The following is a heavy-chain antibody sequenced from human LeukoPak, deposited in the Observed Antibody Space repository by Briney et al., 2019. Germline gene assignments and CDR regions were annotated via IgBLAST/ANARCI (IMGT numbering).Heavy chain of an antibody. CDR3: ARVRYYDILTGYYGDGYFDY. D-gene: IGHD3-9*01. Sequence: SETLSLTCTVSGGSISSYYWSWIRQPPGKGLEWIGYIYYSRSNNYNPSLKSRVTISVDTSKNQFSLKLSSVTAADAAVYYCARVRYYDILTGYYGDGYFDYWGQGTLVTVSS. CDR2: IYYSRSN. CDR1: GGSISSYY. J-gene: IGHJ4*02. V-gene: IGHV4-59*01.